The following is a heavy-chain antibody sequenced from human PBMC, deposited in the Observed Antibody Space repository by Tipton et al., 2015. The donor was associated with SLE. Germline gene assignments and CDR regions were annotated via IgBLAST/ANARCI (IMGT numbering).Heavy chain of an antibody. D-gene: IGHD3-10*01. CDR1: GFTFSDYS. CDR2: LYSGGSST. V-gene: IGHV3-23*03. Sequence: SLRLSCAASGFTFSDYSMNWVRQAPGKGLEWVSVLYSGGSSTYYADSVKGRFTISRDNSKNTLYLELNSLRAEDTAVYFCGSGSQYYYYYMDVWGKGTTVTVSS. CDR3: GSGSQYYYYYMDV. J-gene: IGHJ6*03.